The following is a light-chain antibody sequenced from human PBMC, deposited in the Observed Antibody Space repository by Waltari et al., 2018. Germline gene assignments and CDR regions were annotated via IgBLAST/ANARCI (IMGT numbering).Light chain of an antibody. CDR2: GAS. Sequence: EIVMTQSPTTLSVSPGERAPLSCRASQSVSSKLAWYQQKPGQAPRLLIYGASARATGIPATFSGSGSGTEFTLTISSLQSEDFAVYYCQQYNNWPRTFGQGTKVEIK. V-gene: IGKV3-15*01. CDR3: QQYNNWPRT. J-gene: IGKJ1*01. CDR1: QSVSSK.